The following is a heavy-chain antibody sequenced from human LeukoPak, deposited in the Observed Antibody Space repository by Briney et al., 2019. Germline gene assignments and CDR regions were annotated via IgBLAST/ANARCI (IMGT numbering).Heavy chain of an antibody. Sequence: GGSLRLSCAASGFTVSSNYMSWVRQAPGKGLEWVSSISSSGAYVYFADSLKGRFTISRDNTKNSLYLQMNSLRAEDTAVYYCARADTLGGYYFDNWGQGTLVTVSS. J-gene: IGHJ4*02. V-gene: IGHV3-21*01. CDR1: GFTVSSNY. CDR2: ISSSGAYV. D-gene: IGHD3-16*01. CDR3: ARADTLGGYYFDN.